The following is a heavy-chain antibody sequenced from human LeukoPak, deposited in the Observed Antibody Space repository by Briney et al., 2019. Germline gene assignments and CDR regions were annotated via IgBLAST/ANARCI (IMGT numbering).Heavy chain of an antibody. D-gene: IGHD3-16*01. J-gene: IGHJ5*02. CDR2: IVVGSGNT. Sequence: GASVKVSCKASGFTFTSSAMPWVRQARGQRLEWIGWIVVGSGNTNYAQKFQERVTITSDMSTSTAYMELSSVTAADTAVYYCARNLIPYDYVWGSYSNWFDPWGQGALVTVSS. CDR3: ARNLIPYDYVWGSYSNWFDP. CDR1: GFTFTSSA. V-gene: IGHV1-58*02.